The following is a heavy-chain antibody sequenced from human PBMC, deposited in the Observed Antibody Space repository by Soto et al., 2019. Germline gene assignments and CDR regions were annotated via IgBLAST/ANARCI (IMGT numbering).Heavy chain of an antibody. Sequence: PGGSLRLSCAASGFTFSGYWMSWARQAPGKGLEWVSLIYTGGNTNYADSVKGRFTISRDNSKNTLYLQMNSLRAEDTAVYYCARDYYYGSGNYYRADYYHYGMDVWGQGTTVTVSS. CDR3: ARDYYYGSGNYYRADYYHYGMDV. D-gene: IGHD3-10*01. J-gene: IGHJ6*02. CDR1: GFTFSGYW. CDR2: IYTGGNT. V-gene: IGHV3-53*01.